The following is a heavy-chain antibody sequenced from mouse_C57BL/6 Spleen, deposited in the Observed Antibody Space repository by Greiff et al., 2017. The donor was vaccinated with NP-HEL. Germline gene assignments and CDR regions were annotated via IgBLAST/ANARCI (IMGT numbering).Heavy chain of an antibody. V-gene: IGHV1-76*01. D-gene: IGHD1-1*01. CDR2: IYPGSGNT. CDR1: GYTFTDYY. J-gene: IGHJ4*01. CDR3: ARFYGSSLYYAMDY. Sequence: QVQLKQSGAELVRPGASVKLSCKASGYTFTDYYINWVKQRPGQGLEWIARIYPGSGNTYYNEKFKGKATLTAEKSSSTAYMQLSSLTSEDSAVYFCARFYGSSLYYAMDYWGQGTSVTVSS.